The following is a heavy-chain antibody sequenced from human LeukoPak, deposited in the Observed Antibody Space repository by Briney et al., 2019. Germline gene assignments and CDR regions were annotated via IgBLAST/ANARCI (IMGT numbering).Heavy chain of an antibody. V-gene: IGHV4-59*08. D-gene: IGHD2-15*01. CDR2: IYYSGST. CDR1: GGSISSYY. Sequence: SETLSLTCTVSGGSISSYYWSWIRQPPGKGLEWIGYIYYSGSTNYDPSLKSRVTISVDTSKNQFSLKLSSVTAADTAVYYCARHGCSGGSCFVYWGQGTLVTVSP. J-gene: IGHJ4*02. CDR3: ARHGCSGGSCFVY.